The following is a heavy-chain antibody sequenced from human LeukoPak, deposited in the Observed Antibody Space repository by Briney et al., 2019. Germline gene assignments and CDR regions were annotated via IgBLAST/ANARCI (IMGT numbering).Heavy chain of an antibody. Sequence: ASVKVSCKASGYTFSGYYMHWVRQAPGQGLEWMGWINPNSGGTNYAQKFQGRVTMTRDTSISTAYMEVRSLRSDDTAVYYCARDKDWSLDYWGQGTLVTVSS. D-gene: IGHD2-15*01. CDR2: INPNSGGT. J-gene: IGHJ4*02. CDR1: GYTFSGYY. CDR3: ARDKDWSLDY. V-gene: IGHV1-2*02.